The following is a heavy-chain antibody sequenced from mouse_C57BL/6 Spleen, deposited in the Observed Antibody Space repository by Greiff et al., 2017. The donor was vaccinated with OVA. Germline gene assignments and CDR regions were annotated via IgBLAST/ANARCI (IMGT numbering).Heavy chain of an antibody. CDR1: GYTFTSYW. CDR2: IDPSDSET. Sequence: QVQLKQPGAELVRPGSSVKLSCKASGYTFTSYWMHWVKQRPIQGLEWIGNIDPSDSETHYNQKFKDKATLTVDKSSSTAYMQLSSLTSEDSAVYYCAREDYYGSSRYYFDYWGQGTTLTVSS. V-gene: IGHV1-52*01. D-gene: IGHD1-1*01. CDR3: AREDYYGSSRYYFDY. J-gene: IGHJ2*01.